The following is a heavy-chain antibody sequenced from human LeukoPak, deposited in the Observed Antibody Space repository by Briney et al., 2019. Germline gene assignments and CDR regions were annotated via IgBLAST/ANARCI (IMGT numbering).Heavy chain of an antibody. D-gene: IGHD6-13*01. V-gene: IGHV3-30*18. CDR1: GFTFSSYG. CDR3: AKSTIAAVGKVYYYAMDA. Sequence: PETSLRLSCAASGFTFSSYGMHWVRQAPGKGLEWVAVVSFDGTNKYYADSVKGRSTISRDNSKNTLYLQMHSLRGEDTAVYYCAKSTIAAVGKVYYYAMDAWGQGTTVTVSS. CDR2: VSFDGTNK. J-gene: IGHJ6*02.